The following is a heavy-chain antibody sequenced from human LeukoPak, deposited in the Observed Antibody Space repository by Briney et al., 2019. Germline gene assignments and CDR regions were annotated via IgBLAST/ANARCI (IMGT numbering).Heavy chain of an antibody. CDR3: ARGRAPLNYYYYYYYMDV. CDR2: IYYSGST. V-gene: IGHV4-59*01. Sequence: PSETLSLTCTVSGGSISSYYWSWIRQPPGKGLEWIGYIYYSGSTNYNPSLKSRVTISVDTSKNQFSLKLSSVTAADTAVYYCARGRAPLNYYYYYYYMDVWGKGTTVTISS. J-gene: IGHJ6*03. D-gene: IGHD1-7*01. CDR1: GGSISSYY.